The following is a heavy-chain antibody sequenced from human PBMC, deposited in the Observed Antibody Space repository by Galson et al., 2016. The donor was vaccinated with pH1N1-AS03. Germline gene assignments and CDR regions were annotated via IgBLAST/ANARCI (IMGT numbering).Heavy chain of an antibody. CDR2: IYGGGDT. CDR3: ARESLYGGYYFDY. J-gene: IGHJ4*02. D-gene: IGHD2-8*01. CDR1: GFTINNNY. V-gene: IGHV3-66*01. Sequence: AASGFTINNNYMSWVRQAPGKGLEWVSVIYGGGDTFYADSVKGRFTISRDNSKNTVYLQMNSLRAEDTAVYFCARESLYGGYYFDYWGQGALVTVSS.